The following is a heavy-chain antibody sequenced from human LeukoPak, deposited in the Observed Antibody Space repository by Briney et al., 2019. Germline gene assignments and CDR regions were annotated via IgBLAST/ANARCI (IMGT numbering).Heavy chain of an antibody. CDR3: ARVSFYSSSSSY. CDR2: INPNSGGT. D-gene: IGHD6-6*01. CDR1: GYTFTGYY. V-gene: IGHV1-2*06. Sequence: ASVKVSCKASGYTFTGYYMHWVRQAPGQGLEWMGRINPNSGGTNYAQKFQGRVTMTRDTSISTAYMELSRLRSDDTAVYYCARVSFYSSSSSYWGQGTLVTASS. J-gene: IGHJ4*02.